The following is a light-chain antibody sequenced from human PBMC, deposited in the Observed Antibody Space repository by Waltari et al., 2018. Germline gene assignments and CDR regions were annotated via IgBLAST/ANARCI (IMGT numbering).Light chain of an antibody. CDR2: AAS. CDR1: QSISSY. CDR3: QQTYSSPLYT. V-gene: IGKV1-39*01. J-gene: IGKJ2*01. Sequence: DIQMTQSPSSLSASVGDRVTITCRASQSISSYLHWYQQKPGKAPKLLIYAASSLQSGVPSRFSGSGSGPDFTLTISSLQPEDFATDYCQQTYSSPLYTFGQGTKLEIK.